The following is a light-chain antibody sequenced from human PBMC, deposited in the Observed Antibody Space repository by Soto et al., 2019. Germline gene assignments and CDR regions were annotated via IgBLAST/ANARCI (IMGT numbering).Light chain of an antibody. CDR2: EVS. J-gene: IGLJ1*01. Sequence: QSALTQPASVSGSPGQSIAISCTGTSSDVGGYNYVSWYQQHPGNAPKLIIHEVSNRPSGVSDRFSGSKSGNTASLTISGLQADDEADYYCSSHIVYSTRVFGNGTQLTVL. CDR1: SSDVGGYNY. V-gene: IGLV2-14*01. CDR3: SSHIVYSTRV.